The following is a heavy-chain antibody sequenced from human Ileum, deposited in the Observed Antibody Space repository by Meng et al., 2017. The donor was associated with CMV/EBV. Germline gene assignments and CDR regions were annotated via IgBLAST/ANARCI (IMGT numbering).Heavy chain of an antibody. Sequence: GESLKISCAASGFTLSSYAMHWVRQAPGKGLEWLAVISYDVSNKYYADSVNGRFTISRENLKNTLYLQMNSLRAEDTAVYYCARASAFLEWLSPADYWGQGALVTVSS. CDR3: ARASAFLEWLSPADY. J-gene: IGHJ4*02. V-gene: IGHV3-30-3*01. CDR1: GFTLSSYA. D-gene: IGHD3-3*02. CDR2: ISYDVSNK.